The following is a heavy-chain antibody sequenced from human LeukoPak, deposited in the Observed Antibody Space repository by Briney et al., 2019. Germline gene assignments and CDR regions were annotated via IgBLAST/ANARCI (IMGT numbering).Heavy chain of an antibody. CDR3: AREGSQDDYVWGSYRYTGRAFDI. Sequence: PSETLSLTCAVYGGSFSGYYWSWIRQPPGKGLEWIGYIYYSGSTNYNPSLKSRVTISVDTSKNQFSLKLSSVTAGDTAVYYCAREGSQDDYVWGSYRYTGRAFDIWGQGTMVTVSS. D-gene: IGHD3-16*02. CDR2: IYYSGST. J-gene: IGHJ3*02. V-gene: IGHV4-59*01. CDR1: GGSFSGYY.